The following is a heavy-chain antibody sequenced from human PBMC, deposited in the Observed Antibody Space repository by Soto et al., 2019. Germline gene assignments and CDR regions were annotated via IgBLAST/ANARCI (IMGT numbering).Heavy chain of an antibody. CDR2: INHSGST. Sequence: PSETLSLTCAVYGGSFSGYYWGWIRQPPGKGLEWIGEINHSGSTNYNPSLKSRVTIPVDTSKNQFSLKLSSVTAADTAVYYCASTSGYSYGYLGYWGQGTLVTVSS. J-gene: IGHJ4*02. CDR1: GGSFSGYY. V-gene: IGHV4-34*01. D-gene: IGHD5-18*01. CDR3: ASTSGYSYGYLGY.